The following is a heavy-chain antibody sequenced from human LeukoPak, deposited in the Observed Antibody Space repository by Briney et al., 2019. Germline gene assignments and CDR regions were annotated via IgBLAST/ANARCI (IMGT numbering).Heavy chain of an antibody. CDR1: VYTNPNYG. Sequence: ASVKVSCKTSVYTNPNYGITWVRQAPGQGVEWMGWIRIYNGNTQYAHKFQGRVTLTTDTSTNTVYMDLRSLRSDDTAVYYCASPRKGAFFYYYMDVWGKGTSVTVSS. D-gene: IGHD3-3*01. J-gene: IGHJ6*03. CDR2: IRIYNGNT. CDR3: ASPRKGAFFYYYMDV. V-gene: IGHV1-18*01.